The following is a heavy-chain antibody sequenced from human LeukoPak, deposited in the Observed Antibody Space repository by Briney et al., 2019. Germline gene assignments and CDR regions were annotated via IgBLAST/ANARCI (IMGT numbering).Heavy chain of an antibody. D-gene: IGHD5-18*01. Sequence: QAGGSLRLSCAASGFTFSSYGMSWVRQAPGKGLEWVSAISGSGGSTYYADSVKGRFTISRDNSKNTLYLQMNSLRAEDTAVYYCAKVYGIQLYGGVDYWGQGTLVTVSS. CDR2: ISGSGGST. V-gene: IGHV3-23*01. CDR3: AKVYGIQLYGGVDY. J-gene: IGHJ4*02. CDR1: GFTFSSYG.